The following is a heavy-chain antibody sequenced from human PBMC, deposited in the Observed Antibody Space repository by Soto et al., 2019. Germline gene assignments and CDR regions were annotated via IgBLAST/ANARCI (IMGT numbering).Heavy chain of an antibody. V-gene: IGHV3-33*01. CDR1: GFTFSSYG. D-gene: IGHD4-4*01. J-gene: IGHJ4*02. CDR3: ARAETTVTGGY. Sequence: GGSLRLSCAASGFTFSSYGMHWVRQAPGKGLEWVAVIWYDGSNKYYADSVKGRFTISRDNSKNTLYLQMNSLRAEDTAVYYCARAETTVTGGYWGQGTLVTVSS. CDR2: IWYDGSNK.